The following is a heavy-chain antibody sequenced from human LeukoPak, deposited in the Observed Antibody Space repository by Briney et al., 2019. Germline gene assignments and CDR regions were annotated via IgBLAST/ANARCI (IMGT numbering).Heavy chain of an antibody. CDR2: ISSSGSTI. J-gene: IGHJ3*02. V-gene: IGHV3-11*04. CDR3: ARDPRPAYCSGGSCYSGAFDI. D-gene: IGHD2-15*01. Sequence: GGSLRLSCAASGFTFSDYYMSWIRQAPGKGLEWVSYISSSGSTIYYAASVKGRFTISRDNAKSSLYLQMNSLRAEDTAVYYCARDPRPAYCSGGSCYSGAFDIWGQGTMVTVSS. CDR1: GFTFSDYY.